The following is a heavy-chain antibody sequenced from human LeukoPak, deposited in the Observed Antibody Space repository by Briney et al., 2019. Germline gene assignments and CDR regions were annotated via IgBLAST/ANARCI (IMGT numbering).Heavy chain of an antibody. CDR1: GFTFGDYA. CDR3: TRDPYCRSSSCYWGIDY. Sequence: GGSLRLSCTAPGFTFGDYAMSWVRQAPGKGLEWVGFIRSKAYGGTIEYAASVKGRFTISRDDSKSIAYLQMNSLKTEDTALYYCTRDPYCRSSSCYWGIDYWGQGTLVTVSS. V-gene: IGHV3-49*04. J-gene: IGHJ4*02. CDR2: IRSKAYGGTI. D-gene: IGHD2-15*01.